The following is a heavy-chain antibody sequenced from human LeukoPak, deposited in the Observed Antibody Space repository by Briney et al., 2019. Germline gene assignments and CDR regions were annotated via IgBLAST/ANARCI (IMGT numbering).Heavy chain of an antibody. J-gene: IGHJ6*03. Sequence: PGGSLRLSCAASGFTFSNYGIHWVRQAPGKGLGWVAFIWYDGSNKYYADSVKGRFTISRDNSKNTLYLQMNSLRAEDTAVYYCAKDSGGNQFSYYMDVWSKGTTVTVSS. CDR1: GFTFSNYG. D-gene: IGHD4-23*01. CDR2: IWYDGSNK. CDR3: AKDSGGNQFSYYMDV. V-gene: IGHV3-30*02.